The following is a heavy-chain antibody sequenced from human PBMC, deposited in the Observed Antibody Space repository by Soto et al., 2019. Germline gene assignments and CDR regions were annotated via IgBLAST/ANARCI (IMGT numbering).Heavy chain of an antibody. CDR3: ARAGLTHYYYYYYMDV. Sequence: ASVKVSCKASGYTFTSYDINWVRQATGQGLEWMGWMNPNSGNTGYAQKFQGRVTMTRNTPISTAYMELSSLRSEDTAVYYCARAGLTHYYYYYYMDVWGKGTTVTVSS. CDR1: GYTFTSYD. V-gene: IGHV1-8*01. J-gene: IGHJ6*03. D-gene: IGHD2-21*01. CDR2: MNPNSGNT.